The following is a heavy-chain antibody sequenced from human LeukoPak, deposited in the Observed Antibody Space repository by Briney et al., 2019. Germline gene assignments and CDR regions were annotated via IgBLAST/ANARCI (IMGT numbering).Heavy chain of an antibody. Sequence: PGGSLRLSCAASGFTFSSYEMNWVRQAPGKGLEWVSYISSSGSTIYYADSVKGRFTISRDNAKNSLYLQMNSLRAEDTAVYYCARGVDIVDMHFDYWGQGTLVTVSS. CDR3: ARGVDIVDMHFDY. CDR2: ISSSGSTI. J-gene: IGHJ4*02. CDR1: GFTFSSYE. D-gene: IGHD5-12*01. V-gene: IGHV3-48*03.